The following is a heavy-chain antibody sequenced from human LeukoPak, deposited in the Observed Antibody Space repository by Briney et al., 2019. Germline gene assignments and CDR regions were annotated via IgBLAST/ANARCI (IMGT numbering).Heavy chain of an antibody. V-gene: IGHV1-69*05. CDR3: ARDARYYYDSSGYYNFDY. CDR2: IIPIFGTA. J-gene: IGHJ4*02. D-gene: IGHD3-22*01. Sequence: SVKVSCKASGGAFSSYAISWVRQAPGQGLEWMGGIIPIFGTANYAQKFQGRVTITTDESTSTAYMELSSLRSEDTAVYYCARDARYYYDSSGYYNFDYWGQGTLVTVSS. CDR1: GGAFSSYA.